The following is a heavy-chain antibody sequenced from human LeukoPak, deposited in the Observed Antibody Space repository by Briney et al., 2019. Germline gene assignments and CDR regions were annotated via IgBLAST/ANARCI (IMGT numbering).Heavy chain of an antibody. CDR1: GFTFSSYG. CDR3: AKDREPILFDY. Sequence: GGSLRLSCAASGFTFSSYGMHWVRQAPGKGLAWVAVISYDGSNKYYADSVKGRFNISRDNSKNTLYLQMNSLRAEDTAVYYWAKDREPILFDYWGQGTLVTVSS. CDR2: ISYDGSNK. J-gene: IGHJ4*02. V-gene: IGHV3-30*18. D-gene: IGHD5-24*01.